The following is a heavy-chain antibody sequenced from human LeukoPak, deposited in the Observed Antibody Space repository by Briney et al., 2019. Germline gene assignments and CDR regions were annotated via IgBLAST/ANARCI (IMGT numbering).Heavy chain of an antibody. CDR2: TYYRSTWYN. CDR1: GDTVSSNSVT. Sequence: SQTLSLTRAISGDTVSSNSVTWNWIRQSPSRGLEWLGRTYYRSTWYNDYAVSVRGRITVNPDTSKNQFSLHLNSVTPEDTAVYYCARRLTQYDCFDPWGQGILVTVSS. CDR3: ARRLTQYDCFDP. J-gene: IGHJ5*02. D-gene: IGHD2-2*01. V-gene: IGHV6-1*01.